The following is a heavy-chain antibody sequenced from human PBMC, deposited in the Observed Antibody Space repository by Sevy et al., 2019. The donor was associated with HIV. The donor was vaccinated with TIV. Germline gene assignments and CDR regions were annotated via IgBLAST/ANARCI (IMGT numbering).Heavy chain of an antibody. CDR3: ARSATGDDAFDI. CDR1: GYTFTSYY. D-gene: IGHD6-25*01. J-gene: IGHJ3*02. CDR2: INPSGGST. V-gene: IGHV1-46*01. Sequence: ASVKVSCKASGYTFTSYYMHWVRQAPGQGLEWMGIINPSGGSTSYAQMFQGRVTMTRDTSTSTVYMELSSLRSEDTAVYYCARSATGDDAFDIWGQGTMVTVSS.